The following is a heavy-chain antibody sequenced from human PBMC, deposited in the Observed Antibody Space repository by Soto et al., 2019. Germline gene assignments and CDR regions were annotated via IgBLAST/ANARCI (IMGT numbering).Heavy chain of an antibody. CDR2: IYYSGST. Sequence: TSETLSLTCTVSGGSISSGDYYWSWIRQPPGKGLEWIGYIYYSGSTYYNPSLKSRVTISVDTSKNQFSLKLSSVTAADTAVYYCARDFEIYGEYFRLVGAFDIWGQGTMVTVSS. J-gene: IGHJ3*02. CDR1: GGSISSGDYY. CDR3: ARDFEIYGEYFRLVGAFDI. V-gene: IGHV4-30-4*01. D-gene: IGHD4-17*01.